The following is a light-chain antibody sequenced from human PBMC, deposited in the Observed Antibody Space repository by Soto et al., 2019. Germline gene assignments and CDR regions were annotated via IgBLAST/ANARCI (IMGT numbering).Light chain of an antibody. CDR2: DVS. V-gene: IGLV2-14*01. CDR3: SSYTRSSIYV. Sequence: QSALTQPASVSGSPGQSITISCTGTSSDVGGYNYVSWYQQLPGKAPKLMIYDVSDRPSGVSNRFSGSKSGYTASLTISGLQAEDEADYYCSSYTRSSIYVFGNGTKVTV. CDR1: SSDVGGYNY. J-gene: IGLJ1*01.